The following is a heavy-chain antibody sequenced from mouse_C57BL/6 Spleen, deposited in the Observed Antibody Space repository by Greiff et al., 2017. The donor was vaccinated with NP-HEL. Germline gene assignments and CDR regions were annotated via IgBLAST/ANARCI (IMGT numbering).Heavy chain of an antibody. D-gene: IGHD2-3*01. J-gene: IGHJ2*01. CDR2: IYPGDGDT. Sequence: QVQLKQSGPELVKPGASVKISCKASGYAFSSSWMNWVKQRPGKGLEWIGRIYPGDGDTNYNGKFKGKATLTADKSSSTAYMQLSSLTSEDSAVYFCARGGDGYYPYFDYWGQGTTLTVSS. CDR3: ARGGDGYYPYFDY. V-gene: IGHV1-82*01. CDR1: GYAFSSSW.